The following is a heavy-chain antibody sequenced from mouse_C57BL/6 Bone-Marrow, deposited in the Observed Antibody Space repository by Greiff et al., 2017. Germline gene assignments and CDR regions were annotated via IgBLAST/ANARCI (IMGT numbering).Heavy chain of an antibody. CDR1: GYAFTTYL. Sequence: QVQLQQSGAELVRPGTSVKVSCKASGYAFTTYLIEWVKQRPGQGLEWIGVINPGSGGTNYNEKFKGKATLTADTSSSTAYMQLSSLTSEDSAVYVCARGVPLGDYWGQGTSGTVTS. CDR2: INPGSGGT. D-gene: IGHD3-1*01. V-gene: IGHV1-54*01. J-gene: IGHJ4*01. CDR3: ARGVPLGDY.